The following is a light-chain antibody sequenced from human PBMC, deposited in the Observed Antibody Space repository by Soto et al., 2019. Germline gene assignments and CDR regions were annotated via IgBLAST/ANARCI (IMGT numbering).Light chain of an antibody. CDR2: GAS. V-gene: IGKV3-20*01. J-gene: IGKJ5*01. CDR3: QQYRMSPNT. Sequence: EIVLTQSPGTLSLSPGERATLSCRDSQRVDDSHLAWYQLRPGQEPRLLIYGASNRATGIPDRFSGSGSGTDFSLTIRGLKPEDFAVYYCQQYRMSPNTFGQGTRLEIK. CDR1: QRVDDSH.